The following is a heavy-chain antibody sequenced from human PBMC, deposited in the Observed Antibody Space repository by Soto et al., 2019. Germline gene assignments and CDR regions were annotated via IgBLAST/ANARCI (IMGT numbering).Heavy chain of an antibody. J-gene: IGHJ4*02. CDR1: GYTFTSYG. D-gene: IGHD3-10*01. V-gene: IGHV1-18*01. CDR2: ISAYNGNT. CDR3: ARDHGSGKNLGRWEDY. Sequence: QVQLVQSGAEVKKPGASVKVSCKASGYTFTSYGISWVQQATGQGLEWMGWISAYNGNTNYAQKLQGRVIMTRDTSTSTAYMELRSLRSDDTAVYYCARDHGSGKNLGRWEDYWGQGTLVTVSS.